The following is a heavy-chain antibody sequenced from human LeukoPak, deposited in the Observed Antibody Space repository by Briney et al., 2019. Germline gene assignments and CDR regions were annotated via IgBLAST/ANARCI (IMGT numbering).Heavy chain of an antibody. CDR1: GYSFTSYW. CDR2: IYPGDSDT. D-gene: IGHD4-11*01. CDR3: ARQLTTLRGFDI. J-gene: IGHJ3*02. V-gene: IGHV5-51*01. Sequence: GESLKISCKGSGYSFTSYWIDWVRQMPGKGLEWMGNIYPGDSDTRYSPSFQGQVTISADKSINTAYLQWTSLKASDTAMYYCARQLTTLRGFDIWGQGTMVTASS.